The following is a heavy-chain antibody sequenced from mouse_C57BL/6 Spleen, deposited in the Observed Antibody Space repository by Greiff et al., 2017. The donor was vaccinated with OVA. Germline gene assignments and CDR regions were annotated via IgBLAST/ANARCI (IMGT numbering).Heavy chain of an antibody. V-gene: IGHV1-82*01. CDR2: IYPGDGDT. CDR1: GYAFSSSW. Sequence: VQLVESGPELVKPGASVKISCKASGYAFSSSWMNWVKQRPGKGLEWIGRIYPGDGDTNYNGKFKGKATLTADKSSSTAYMQLSSLTSEDSAVYFCAREKPTGAPFDYWGQGTTLTVSS. J-gene: IGHJ2*01. D-gene: IGHD4-1*02. CDR3: AREKPTGAPFDY.